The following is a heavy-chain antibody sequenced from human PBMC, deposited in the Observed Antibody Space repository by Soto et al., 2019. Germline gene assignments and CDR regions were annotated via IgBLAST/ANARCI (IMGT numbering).Heavy chain of an antibody. CDR2: MSSGGGRT. CDR1: GLPNSCDA. V-gene: IGHV3-23*01. D-gene: IGHD3-9*01. CDR3: AKNVLLRYFDWLPKHWRTPKEYGMDV. Sequence: GEALRASCPAPGLPNSCDAMRWVRQTLGQCLESVSAMSSGGGRTYYADSVKGRFTIYRDNSKNKLYLQMNSMRAEDTAVYYRAKNVLLRYFDWLPKHWRTPKEYGMDVWGQGTTVTVSS. J-gene: IGHJ6*02.